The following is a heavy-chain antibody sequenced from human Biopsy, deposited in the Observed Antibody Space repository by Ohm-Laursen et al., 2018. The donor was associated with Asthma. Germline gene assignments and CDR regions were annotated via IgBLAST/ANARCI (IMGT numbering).Heavy chain of an antibody. CDR3: ARAAITGIRGWFDP. D-gene: IGHD1-20*01. J-gene: IGHJ5*02. CDR2: IDQSGYT. Sequence: SDTLSLTCAVSGGYLTGNYWNWIRQPPGKGLEWIGEIDQSGYTNYNPSLKSRVTISADTSKNKFHLNLLSGTAADTAVYFCARAAITGIRGWFDPWGQGTQVTVSS. CDR1: GGYLTGNY. V-gene: IGHV4-34*01.